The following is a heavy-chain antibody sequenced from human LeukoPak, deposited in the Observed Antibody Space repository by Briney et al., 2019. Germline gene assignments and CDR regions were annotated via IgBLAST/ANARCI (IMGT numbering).Heavy chain of an antibody. CDR2: IYYSGST. D-gene: IGHD3-10*01. CDR3: AREVWFGELFSDY. Sequence: WVRQPPGKGLEWIGSIYYSGSTYYNPSLKSRVTISVDTSKNQFSLKLSSVTAADTAVYYCAREVWFGELFSDYWGQGTLVTVSS. V-gene: IGHV4-39*01. J-gene: IGHJ4*02.